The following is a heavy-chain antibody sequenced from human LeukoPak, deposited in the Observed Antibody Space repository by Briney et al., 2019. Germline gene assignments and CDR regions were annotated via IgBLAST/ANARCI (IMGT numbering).Heavy chain of an antibody. CDR3: ARHANDGDYPLDY. CDR1: GGSISGYY. V-gene: IGHV4-59*08. D-gene: IGHD4-17*01. CDR2: IYYTGSP. Sequence: SETLSLTCTVSGGSISGYYWSWFRQPPGMGLEWIGYIYYTGSPNYNPPLKSRVTISVDTSNNQFSLRLSSVTAADTAVYYCARHANDGDYPLDYWGQGTLVTVSS. J-gene: IGHJ4*02.